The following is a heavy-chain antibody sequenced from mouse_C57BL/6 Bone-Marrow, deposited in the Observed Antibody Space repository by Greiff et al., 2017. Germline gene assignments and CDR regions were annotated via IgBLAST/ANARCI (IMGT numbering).Heavy chain of an antibody. CDR3: ARPYYSNYWYFDV. Sequence: VQLQQPGAELVMPGASVKLSCKASGYTFTSYWITWVKQRPGQGLEWIGDIYPGSGSTNYIEKFKSKATLTVDTSSSTAYMQLSSLTSEDSAVYYCARPYYSNYWYFDVWGTGTTVTVSS. V-gene: IGHV1-55*01. J-gene: IGHJ1*03. CDR1: GYTFTSYW. CDR2: IYPGSGST. D-gene: IGHD2-5*01.